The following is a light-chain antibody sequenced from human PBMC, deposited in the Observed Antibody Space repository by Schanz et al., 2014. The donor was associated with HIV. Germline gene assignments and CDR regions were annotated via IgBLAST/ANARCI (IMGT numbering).Light chain of an antibody. V-gene: IGKV3-20*01. Sequence: EIVMTQSPVTLSVSPGDGATLSCRASQSVSSTHLAWYQQKPGQAPRLLIYGASNRATGIPDRFSGSGSGTEFTLTISSLEPEDFAVYYCQQYGSSPPWTFGQGTKVEIK. CDR1: QSVSSTH. CDR2: GAS. J-gene: IGKJ1*01. CDR3: QQYGSSPPWT.